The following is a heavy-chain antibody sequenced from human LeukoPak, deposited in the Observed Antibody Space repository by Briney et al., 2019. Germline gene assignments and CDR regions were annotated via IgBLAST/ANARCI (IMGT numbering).Heavy chain of an antibody. D-gene: IGHD2-2*01. J-gene: IGHJ4*02. Sequence: KTGGSLRLSCAASGFTFSSYAMSWVRQPPGKGLEWIGSIYYSGSTYYNPSLKSRVTISVDTSKNQFSLNLSSVTAADTAVYFCARDEGSSYPFDYWGQGTLVTVSS. CDR2: IYYSGST. CDR3: ARDEGSSYPFDY. CDR1: GFTFSSYA. V-gene: IGHV4-39*07.